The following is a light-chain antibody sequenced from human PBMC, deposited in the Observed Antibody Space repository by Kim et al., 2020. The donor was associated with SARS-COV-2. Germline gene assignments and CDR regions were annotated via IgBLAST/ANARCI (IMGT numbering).Light chain of an antibody. CDR2: GAS. CDR1: QSVSGL. CDR3: QQYNDWPLT. J-gene: IGKJ4*01. V-gene: IGKV3D-15*01. Sequence: VSPGERVTLSCRASQSVSGLLAWYQQKPGQPPRLLMYGASTRATGIPARFSGSGSGTEFTLTISTLQSEDFAVYYCQQYNDWPLTFGGGTKVEIK.